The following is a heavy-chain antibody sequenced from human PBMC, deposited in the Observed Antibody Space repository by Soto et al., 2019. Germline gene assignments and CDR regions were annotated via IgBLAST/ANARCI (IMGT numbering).Heavy chain of an antibody. CDR2: INPNSGGT. D-gene: IGHD3-3*01. J-gene: IGHJ4*02. V-gene: IGHV1-2*04. CDR1: GYTFTGYY. CDR3: ARGGITIFGVVNFYFDY. Sequence: ASVKVSCKASGYTFTGYYMHWVRQAPGQGLEWMGWINPNSGGTNYAQKFQGWVTMTRDTSISTAYMELSRLRSDDTAVYYCARGGITIFGVVNFYFDYWGQGTLVTVSS.